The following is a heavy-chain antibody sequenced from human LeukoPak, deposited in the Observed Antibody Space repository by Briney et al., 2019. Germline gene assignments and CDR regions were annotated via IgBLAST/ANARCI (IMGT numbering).Heavy chain of an antibody. CDR2: INWNGGGT. D-gene: IGHD2-15*01. V-gene: IGHV3-20*04. CDR1: GFTFDDYG. CDR3: ASLGYCSGGSCYARRDY. J-gene: IGHJ4*02. Sequence: PGGSLRLSCAASGFTFDDYGMSWVRQAPGKGLEWVSGINWNGGGTGYADSVKGRFTISRDNAKNSLYLQMNSLRAEDTALYYCASLGYCSGGSCYARRDYWGQGTLVTVSS.